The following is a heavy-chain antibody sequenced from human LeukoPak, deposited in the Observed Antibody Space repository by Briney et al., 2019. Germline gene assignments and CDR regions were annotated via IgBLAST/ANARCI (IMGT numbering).Heavy chain of an antibody. V-gene: IGHV3-23*01. CDR3: AKELDFDPPGGVDV. D-gene: IGHD3-9*01. CDR1: GFTVSSYA. Sequence: GGSLTLSCAASGFTVSSYAMSWVRQAPGKGLDWVSAISGSGGSTYYADSVKGRFTIARDNSKNTLYLQMNSLRAEDTAVYYCAKELDFDPPGGVDVWGQGTTVTVSS. CDR2: ISGSGGST. J-gene: IGHJ6*02.